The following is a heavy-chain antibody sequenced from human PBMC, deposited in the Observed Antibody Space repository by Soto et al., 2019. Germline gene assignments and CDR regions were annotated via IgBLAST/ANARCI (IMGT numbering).Heavy chain of an antibody. Sequence: SGTLSLACTVSGGSVSSYYWSWFRQPPGKGLEWIGYIYYSGSTNYNPSLESRVTISVDTSKNQFSLKLSSVTAADTAVYYCARAIYYDSSGHLDYWGQGTLVTVSS. D-gene: IGHD3-22*01. CDR1: GGSVSSYY. CDR2: IYYSGST. CDR3: ARAIYYDSSGHLDY. J-gene: IGHJ4*02. V-gene: IGHV4-59*02.